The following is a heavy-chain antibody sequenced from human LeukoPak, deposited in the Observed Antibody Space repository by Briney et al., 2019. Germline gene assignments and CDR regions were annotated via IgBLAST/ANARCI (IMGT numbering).Heavy chain of an antibody. Sequence: SETLSLTCTVSGDSINKYFWSWLRQSPGKGLEWIGYISHSGNTNYNPSLKSRVTISLDKLNNQFSLRLSSVTAADTAVYYCARAGPENLNWRYYIGFWGQGILVTVSS. CDR2: ISHSGNT. J-gene: IGHJ4*02. CDR1: GDSINKYF. D-gene: IGHD1-1*01. CDR3: ARAGPENLNWRYYIGF. V-gene: IGHV4-59*01.